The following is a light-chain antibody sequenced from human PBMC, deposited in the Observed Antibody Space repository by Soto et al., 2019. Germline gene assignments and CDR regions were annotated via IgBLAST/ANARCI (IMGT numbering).Light chain of an antibody. CDR2: ATS. CDR3: QKYNSAPLT. CDR1: QGLAPY. J-gene: IGKJ4*01. V-gene: IGKV1-27*01. Sequence: DVKMTQSPSSLSAFVGDRVTITCRASQGLAPYLAWFQQKPGKVPKLLIYATSTLQSGVPSRFSGSGSGTDFTLTINSLQPEDVGTYYCQKYNSAPLTFVGGTKVEIK.